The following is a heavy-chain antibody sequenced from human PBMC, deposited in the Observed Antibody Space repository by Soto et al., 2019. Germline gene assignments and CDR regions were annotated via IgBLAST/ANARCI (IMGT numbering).Heavy chain of an antibody. CDR3: ARDRQLASKGSYYYGMDV. CDR2: ISYDGSNK. CDR1: GFTFSSYA. D-gene: IGHD6-13*01. J-gene: IGHJ6*02. Sequence: SGGSLRLSCAASGFTFSSYAMHWVRQAPGKGLEWVAVISYDGSNKYYADSVKGRFTISRDNSKNTLYLQMNSLRAEDTAVYYCARDRQLASKGSYYYGMDVWGQGTTVTVSS. V-gene: IGHV3-30-3*01.